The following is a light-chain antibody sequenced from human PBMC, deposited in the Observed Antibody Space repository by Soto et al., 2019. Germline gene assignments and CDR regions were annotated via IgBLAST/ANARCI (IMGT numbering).Light chain of an antibody. CDR3: LQDFSYPLT. J-gene: IGKJ4*01. CDR2: AAS. Sequence: AIQMTQSPSSLSASVGDRVTVTCRASQGIGTDLVWYQQKPGKAPKLLIFAASTVKSGVPSRFSGSGSGTDFTLTISSLQPEDFATYFCLQDFSYPLTFGGGTKLEI. V-gene: IGKV1-6*01. CDR1: QGIGTD.